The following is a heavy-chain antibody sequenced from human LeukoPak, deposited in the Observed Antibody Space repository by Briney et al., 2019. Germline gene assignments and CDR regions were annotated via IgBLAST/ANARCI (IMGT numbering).Heavy chain of an antibody. V-gene: IGHV3-23*01. CDR3: AKDRRSEGEYNWFDS. Sequence: GGSLRLSCVASGFTFNRYGVTWVRQAPGKGLEWVSAISDSDGGTYYADSVKGRFTISRDNSKNTLYLQMNSLRAEDTAVYYCAKDRRSEGEYNWFDSWGQGTRVTVSS. CDR1: GFTFNRYG. J-gene: IGHJ5*01. CDR2: ISDSDGGT. D-gene: IGHD3-16*01.